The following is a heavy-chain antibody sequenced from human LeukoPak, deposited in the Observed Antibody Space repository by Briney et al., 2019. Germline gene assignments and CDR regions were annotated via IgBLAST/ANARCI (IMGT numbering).Heavy chain of an antibody. CDR2: ISSSSSTI. CDR3: ARDGLSGYFDY. D-gene: IGHD3-10*01. CDR1: GFTFSSYS. Sequence: GGSLRLSCAASGFTFSSYSMNWVRQAPGKGLEWVSYISSSSSTIYYADSVKGRFTISRDNAKNSLYLQMNSLRAEDTAVYYCARDGLSGYFDYWGQGTPVTVSS. V-gene: IGHV3-48*01. J-gene: IGHJ4*02.